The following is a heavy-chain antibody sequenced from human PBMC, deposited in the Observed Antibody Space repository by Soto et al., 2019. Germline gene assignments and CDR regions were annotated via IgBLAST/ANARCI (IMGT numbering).Heavy chain of an antibody. D-gene: IGHD1-1*01. J-gene: IGHJ4*02. CDR1: GNTFTSDG. CDR2: ISAYNGNT. Sequence: MEVSCKASGNTFTSDGISWVRQAPGQGLEWMGWISAYNGNTNYAQKLQGRVTMTTDTSTSTAYMELRSLRSDDTAVYYCARDNLDASADYWGQGTLVTV. CDR3: ARDNLDASADY. V-gene: IGHV1-18*01.